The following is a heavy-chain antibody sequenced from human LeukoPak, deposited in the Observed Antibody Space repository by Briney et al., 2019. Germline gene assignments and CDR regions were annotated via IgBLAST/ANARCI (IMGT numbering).Heavy chain of an antibody. Sequence: GGSPRLSCAASGFTFSSYDMHWVRQATGKGLEWVSAIGTAGDTYYPGSVKGRFTISRENAKNSLYLQMNSLRAEDTAVYYCAKNKDIVVVPAAKDYWGQGTLVTVSS. CDR1: GFTFSSYD. CDR3: AKNKDIVVVPAAKDY. J-gene: IGHJ4*02. V-gene: IGHV3-13*01. D-gene: IGHD2-2*01. CDR2: IGTAGDT.